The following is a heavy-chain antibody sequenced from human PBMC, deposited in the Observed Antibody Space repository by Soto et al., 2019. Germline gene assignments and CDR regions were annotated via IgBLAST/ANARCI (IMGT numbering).Heavy chain of an antibody. Sequence: QVQLVQSGAEVKKPGSSVKVSCKASGGTFSSYAISWVRQAPGQGLEWMGGIIPIFGTANYAQKFQGRVTIDADECTSTAYMEMSGLRSEDTAVYYCAGGVSSSSVDYWGQGTLVTVSS. D-gene: IGHD6-6*01. CDR2: IIPIFGTA. CDR3: AGGVSSSSVDY. J-gene: IGHJ4*02. CDR1: GGTFSSYA. V-gene: IGHV1-69*12.